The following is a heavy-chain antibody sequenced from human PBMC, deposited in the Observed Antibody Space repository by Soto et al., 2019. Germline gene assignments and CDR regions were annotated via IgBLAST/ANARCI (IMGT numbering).Heavy chain of an antibody. Sequence: PSETLSLTCTVSGGSVSSGSYYWSWIRQPPGKGLEWIGYIYYSGSTNYNPPLKSRVTISVDTSKNQFSLKLSSVTAADTAVYYCARDIRRDRYFNWFDPWGQGTLVTVSS. CDR3: ARDIRRDRYFNWFDP. CDR2: IYYSGST. CDR1: GGSVSSGSYY. J-gene: IGHJ5*02. D-gene: IGHD1-26*01. V-gene: IGHV4-61*01.